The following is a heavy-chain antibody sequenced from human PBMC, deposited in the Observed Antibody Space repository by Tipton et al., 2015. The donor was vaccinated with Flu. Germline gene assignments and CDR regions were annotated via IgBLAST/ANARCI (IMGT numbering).Heavy chain of an antibody. CDR2: IGSSSSYI. CDR1: GFTFSSYS. V-gene: IGHV3-21*01. J-gene: IGHJ4*02. CDR3: AREDIVLMVYAILDY. D-gene: IGHD2-8*01. Sequence: SLRLSCAASGFTFSSYSMSWVRQAPGKGLEWVSSIGSSSSYIYYADSVKGRFTISRDNAKNSLYLQMNSLRTEDTAVYYCAREDIVLMVYAILDYWGQGTLVTVSS.